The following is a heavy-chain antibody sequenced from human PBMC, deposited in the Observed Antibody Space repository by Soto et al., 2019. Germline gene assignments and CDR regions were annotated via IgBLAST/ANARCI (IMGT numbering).Heavy chain of an antibody. D-gene: IGHD3-10*01. CDR3: ARGHLWFGDLPSPESRYYYYYYRDF. CDR2: INHSGST. Sequence: SETLSLTCAVYGGSFSGYYWSWIRQPPGKGLEWIGEINHSGSTNYNPSLKSRVTISVDTSKNRFSLKLSSVTAADTAVYYCARGHLWFGDLPSPESRYYYYYYRDFWGKGTTVTVSS. V-gene: IGHV4-34*01. J-gene: IGHJ6*03. CDR1: GGSFSGYY.